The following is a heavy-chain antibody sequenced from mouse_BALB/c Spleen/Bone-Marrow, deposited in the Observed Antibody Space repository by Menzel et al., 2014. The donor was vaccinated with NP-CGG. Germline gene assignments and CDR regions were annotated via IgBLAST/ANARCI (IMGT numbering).Heavy chain of an antibody. CDR3: ARGSPY. CDR1: GYTFTNYY. V-gene: IGHV1S81*02. D-gene: IGHD6-2*01. Sequence: QVQLKQSGAELVKPGASVKLSCKTSGYTFTNYYIYWVKQRPGQGLEWIGEINPGNGGTNFNERFKSKVTLTVDKSSTTAYILLTSLTSEDSAVYYCARGSPYWGQGTLVPVSA. CDR2: INPGNGGT. J-gene: IGHJ3*01.